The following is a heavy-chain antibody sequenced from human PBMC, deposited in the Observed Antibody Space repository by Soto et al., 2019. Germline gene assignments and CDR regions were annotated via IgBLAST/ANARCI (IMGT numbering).Heavy chain of an antibody. V-gene: IGHV4-31*03. CDR1: GGSISSGGYY. CDR2: IYYSGST. J-gene: IGHJ5*02. CDR3: AREIEGIGSGWYVNWFDP. Sequence: QVQLQESGPGLVKPSQTLSLTCTVSGGSISSGGYYWSWIRQHPGKGLEWIGYIYYSGSTYYNPSLKSRVTISVDTSKNQFSLKLSSVTAADTAVYYCAREIEGIGSGWYVNWFDPWGQGTLVTVSS. D-gene: IGHD6-19*01.